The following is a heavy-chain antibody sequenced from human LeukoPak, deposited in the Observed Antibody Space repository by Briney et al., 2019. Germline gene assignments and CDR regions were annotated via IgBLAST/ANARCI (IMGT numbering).Heavy chain of an antibody. D-gene: IGHD4-17*01. CDR1: GYTFTSYD. Sequence: ASVKVSCKASGYTFTSYDFNWLRQATGQGPEWMGWMNPNSGATGYAQKFQGGVTMTRSASINTAYMELTDLRSEDTAVYYCARDYDYGAVDYWGQGTLVTVSS. CDR2: MNPNSGAT. V-gene: IGHV1-8*01. J-gene: IGHJ4*02. CDR3: ARDYDYGAVDY.